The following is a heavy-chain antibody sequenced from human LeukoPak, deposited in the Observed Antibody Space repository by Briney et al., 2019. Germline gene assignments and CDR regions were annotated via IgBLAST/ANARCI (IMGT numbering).Heavy chain of an antibody. CDR1: GGTPSSYS. Sequence: GSSVKVSCKASGGTPSSYSISWVRQAPGQGLEWMGWISVYNGNTNYAQKLQGRVTMTTDTSTSTAYMELRSLRSDDTAVYYCARDTALVVASPHDDAFDIWGQGTMVTVSS. V-gene: IGHV1-18*01. J-gene: IGHJ3*02. CDR2: ISVYNGNT. D-gene: IGHD3-22*01. CDR3: ARDTALVVASPHDDAFDI.